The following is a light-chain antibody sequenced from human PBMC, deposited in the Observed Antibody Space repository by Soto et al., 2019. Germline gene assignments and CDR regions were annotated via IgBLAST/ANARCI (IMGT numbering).Light chain of an antibody. J-gene: IGKJ5*01. CDR2: DAS. Sequence: EIVVTPAPGTLSLSPGERATLSCRASQRVSSSYLAWHQYKPGQAPRLLIYDASSWATDIPDRISGSGSGTAFTLTISRLEPEDIAVYYCQQYGSSITFGQGTRLAIQ. CDR1: QRVSSSY. V-gene: IGKV3-20*01. CDR3: QQYGSSIT.